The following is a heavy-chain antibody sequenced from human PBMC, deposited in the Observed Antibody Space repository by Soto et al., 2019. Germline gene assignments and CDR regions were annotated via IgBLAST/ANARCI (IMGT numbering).Heavy chain of an antibody. CDR3: ARERGVVFDFWSGSPENDY. CDR1: GYTFTSYG. D-gene: IGHD3-3*01. CDR2: ISAYNGNT. V-gene: IGHV1-18*01. Sequence: QVPLVQSGAEVKKPGASVKVSCKASGYTFTSYGISWVRQAPGQGLEWMGWISAYNGNTNYAQKLQGRVTMTTDTSTSTAYMELRSLRSDDTAVYYCARERGVVFDFWSGSPENDYWGQGTLVTVSS. J-gene: IGHJ4*02.